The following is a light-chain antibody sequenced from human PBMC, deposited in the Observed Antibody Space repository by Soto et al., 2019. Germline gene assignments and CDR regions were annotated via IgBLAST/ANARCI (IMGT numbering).Light chain of an antibody. CDR3: QQYKHLIT. CDR1: QDISNY. CDR2: DAS. Sequence: DIQMTQSPSSLSASVGDRVTITSQASQDISNYLNWYQQKPGKAPKLLIYDASNLETGVPSRFSGSGSGTDFTFTITSLQPEDIATYYCQQYKHLITFGQGTRLEIK. J-gene: IGKJ5*01. V-gene: IGKV1-33*01.